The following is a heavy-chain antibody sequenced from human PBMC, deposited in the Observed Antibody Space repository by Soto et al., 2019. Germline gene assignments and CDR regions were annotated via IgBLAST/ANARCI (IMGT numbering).Heavy chain of an antibody. CDR2: ISSSSSTI. Sequence: PGGSLRLSCAASGFTFRSYSMNWVRQAPGKGLEWVSYISSSSSTIYYADSVKGRFTISRDNAKNSLYLQMNSLRDEDTAVYYCARDPTDIVVVPAAIPSPYYYGMDVWGQGTTVTASS. J-gene: IGHJ6*02. CDR1: GFTFRSYS. CDR3: ARDPTDIVVVPAAIPSPYYYGMDV. V-gene: IGHV3-48*02. D-gene: IGHD2-2*02.